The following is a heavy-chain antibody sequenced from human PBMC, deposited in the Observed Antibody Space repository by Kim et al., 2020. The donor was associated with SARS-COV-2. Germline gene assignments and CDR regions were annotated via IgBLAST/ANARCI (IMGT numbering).Heavy chain of an antibody. V-gene: IGHV4-4*09. Sequence: PSLSIRVTLSVDTSKNQFSLKLSSVTAADTAVYYCASSLYYDILTGYYGYWGQGTLVTVSS. D-gene: IGHD3-9*01. CDR3: ASSLYYDILTGYYGY. J-gene: IGHJ4*02.